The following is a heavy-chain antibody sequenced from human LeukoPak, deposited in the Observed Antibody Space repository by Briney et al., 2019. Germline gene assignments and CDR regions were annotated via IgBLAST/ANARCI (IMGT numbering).Heavy chain of an antibody. CDR3: ARDNSLAAAGTGRGDY. Sequence: GGSLRLSCAASGFTFSSYSMNWVRQAPGKGLEWVSSISSSSSYIYYADSVKGRFTISRDNAKNSLYLQMNGLRAEDTAVYYCARDNSLAAAGTGRGDYWGQGTLVTVSS. J-gene: IGHJ4*02. CDR2: ISSSSSYI. CDR1: GFTFSSYS. D-gene: IGHD6-13*01. V-gene: IGHV3-21*01.